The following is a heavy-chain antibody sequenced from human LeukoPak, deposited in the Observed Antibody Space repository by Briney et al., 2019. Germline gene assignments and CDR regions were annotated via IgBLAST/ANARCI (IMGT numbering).Heavy chain of an antibody. J-gene: IGHJ4*02. V-gene: IGHV3-48*03. CDR1: GFTFSTYE. D-gene: IGHD5-18*01. CDR3: ARGRRGYSEEY. Sequence: GGSLRLSCAASGFTFSTYEMNWVRQAPGKGLEWVSYISSTSTTIYYADSVKGRFTISRDNAKNSLYLQMNSLRAEDTAVYYCARGRRGYSEEYWGQGTLVIVSS. CDR2: ISSTSTTI.